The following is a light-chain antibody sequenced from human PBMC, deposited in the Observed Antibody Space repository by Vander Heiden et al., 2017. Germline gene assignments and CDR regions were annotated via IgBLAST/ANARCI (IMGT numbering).Light chain of an antibody. CDR1: QSVSSY. Sequence: EIVLTQSPATLSLSPGERATLYCRASQSVSSYLAWYQQKPGQAPRLLIYDASTRATGIPARFSGSGSGTDFTLTSSSLEPEDFAVYYCHQRSNWPPYTFGQGTKLEIK. J-gene: IGKJ2*01. CDR3: HQRSNWPPYT. V-gene: IGKV3-11*01. CDR2: DAS.